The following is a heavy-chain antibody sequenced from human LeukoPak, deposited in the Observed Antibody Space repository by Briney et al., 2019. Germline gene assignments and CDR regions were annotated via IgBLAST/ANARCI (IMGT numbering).Heavy chain of an antibody. V-gene: IGHV3-7*03. J-gene: IGHJ3*02. CDR1: GFTFSGFW. CDR3: ARDRRGFYAFDI. D-gene: IGHD5-12*01. CDR2: INSDGSEG. Sequence: GGSLRLSCAVSGFTFSGFWMSWSRQAPGKGLEWVASINSDGSEGYYADVVKGRFTISRDNAKNSLYLQMNSLRAEDTAVYYCARDRRGFYAFDIWGQGTMVTVSS.